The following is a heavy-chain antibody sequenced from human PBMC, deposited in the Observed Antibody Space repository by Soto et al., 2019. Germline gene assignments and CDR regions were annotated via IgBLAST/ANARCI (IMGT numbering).Heavy chain of an antibody. CDR3: AKPPWYYDSSGYYCFDY. CDR1: GFTFSSYA. V-gene: IGHV3-23*01. Sequence: GGSLRLSCAASGFTFSSYAMSWVRQAPGKGLEWVSAISGSGGSTYYADSVKGRFTISRDNSKNTLYLQMNSLRAEDTAVYYCAKPPWYYDSSGYYCFDYWGQGTLVTVPS. D-gene: IGHD3-22*01. CDR2: ISGSGGST. J-gene: IGHJ4*02.